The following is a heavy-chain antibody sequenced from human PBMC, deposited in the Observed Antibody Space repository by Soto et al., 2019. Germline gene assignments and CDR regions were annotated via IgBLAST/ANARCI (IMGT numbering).Heavy chain of an antibody. D-gene: IGHD5-12*01. CDR3: ARVQKARGYNVCYFDY. CDR2: INQSGIT. CDR1: GGSFSNYY. J-gene: IGHJ4*02. Sequence: SETLSLTCAVYGGSFSNYYWSWIRQPPGKGLEWIGEINQSGITNYNPSLKSRVTISEDASKNQFSLKLSSVTAADTAVYYCARVQKARGYNVCYFDYWGQGTLVTVSS. V-gene: IGHV4-34*01.